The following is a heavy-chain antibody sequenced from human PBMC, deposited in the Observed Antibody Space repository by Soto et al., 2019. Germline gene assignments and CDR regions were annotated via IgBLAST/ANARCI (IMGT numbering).Heavy chain of an antibody. V-gene: IGHV3-53*01. CDR3: VRAYSTSSGRNDY. Sequence: GGSLRLSCAASGFTVSSNYMSWVRQAPGKGLEWVSVIYSGGSTYYADSVRCRFTISRDNAKNSLYLQMNSLREEDTAVYYCVRAYSTSSGRNDYWGQGTVVTVSS. CDR2: IYSGGST. CDR1: GFTVSSNY. D-gene: IGHD6-6*01. J-gene: IGHJ4*02.